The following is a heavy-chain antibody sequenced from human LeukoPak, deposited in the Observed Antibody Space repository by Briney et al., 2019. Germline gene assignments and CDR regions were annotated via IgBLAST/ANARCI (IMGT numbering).Heavy chain of an antibody. CDR2: IKQDGSEK. J-gene: IGHJ3*02. Sequence: GGSLRLSCAASGFTFSSYWMSWVRQAPGKGLEWVANIKQDGSEKYYVDSVKGRFTISRDNAKNSLYLQMNSLRAEDTAVYYCARVRGYCSGGSCYSLDAFDIWGQGTMVTVSS. D-gene: IGHD2-15*01. V-gene: IGHV3-7*03. CDR1: GFTFSSYW. CDR3: ARVRGYCSGGSCYSLDAFDI.